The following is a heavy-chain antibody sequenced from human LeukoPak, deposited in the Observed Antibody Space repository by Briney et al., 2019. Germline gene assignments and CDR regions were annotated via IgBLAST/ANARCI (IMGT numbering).Heavy chain of an antibody. J-gene: IGHJ4*02. CDR2: ISYDGSNK. V-gene: IGHV3-30*18. Sequence: GGSLRLSCAASGFTFSNYGMHWVRQAPGKGLEWVAVISYDGSNKYYADSVKGRFTISRDNSKNTLYLQMNSLRAEDTAVYYCAKTRWGGGDYQAFDYWGQGTLVTVSS. CDR3: AKTRWGGGDYQAFDY. CDR1: GFTFSNYG. D-gene: IGHD4-17*01.